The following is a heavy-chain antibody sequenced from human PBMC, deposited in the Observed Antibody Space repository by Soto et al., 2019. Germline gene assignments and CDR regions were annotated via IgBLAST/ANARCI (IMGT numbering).Heavy chain of an antibody. D-gene: IGHD4-17*01. V-gene: IGHV2-5*02. Sequence: QITLKESGPTLVKPTQTLTLTCTFSGFSLSTSGVGVGWIRQPPGTALELLALIYWDDDKRYSPSLKSRLTITKDTSRNQVVHTMTNIDPVDTAAYYCAHSQVTTTCGYWGQGTLVPVSS. CDR3: AHSQVTTTCGY. CDR2: IYWDDDK. CDR1: GFSLSTSGVG. J-gene: IGHJ4*02.